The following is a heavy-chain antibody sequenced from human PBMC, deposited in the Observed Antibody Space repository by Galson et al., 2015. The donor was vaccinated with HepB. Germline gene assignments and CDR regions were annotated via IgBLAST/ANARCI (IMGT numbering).Heavy chain of an antibody. CDR2: INPSSGGT. CDR3: ARSAVAGEYYFDY. Sequence: SVKVSCKASGYTFTGYYMHWVRQAPGQGLEWMGWINPSSGGTNYAQKFQGWVTMTRDTSISTAYMELSRLRSDDTAVYYCARSAVAGEYYFDYWGQGTLVTVSS. D-gene: IGHD6-19*01. CDR1: GYTFTGYY. J-gene: IGHJ4*02. V-gene: IGHV1-2*04.